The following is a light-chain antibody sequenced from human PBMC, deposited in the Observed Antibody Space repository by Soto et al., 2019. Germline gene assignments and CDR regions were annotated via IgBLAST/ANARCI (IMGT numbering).Light chain of an antibody. CDR3: QQYNNWPPWT. V-gene: IGKV3-15*01. J-gene: IGKJ1*01. CDR2: GAS. Sequence: EIVMTQSPATLSVSPGERATLSCRASQSVSSNLAWYQQKPGQAPRLLSYGASTRATGIPARFSGSGSGTEFTLTISRLPSEDFAVYYCQQYNNWPPWTFGQGTKVEIK. CDR1: QSVSSN.